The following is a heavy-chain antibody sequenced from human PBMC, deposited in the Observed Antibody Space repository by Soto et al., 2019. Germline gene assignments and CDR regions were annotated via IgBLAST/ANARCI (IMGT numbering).Heavy chain of an antibody. CDR2: ISKSDYT. CDR1: GFAFNNYG. Sequence: SLRLSCTVSGFAFNNYGINWVRQAPGQGLEWVSSISKSDYTYYSDSVKGRFTISRDSAKNSVSLQMNTLRVEDTAVYYCAREDSIIIPAVSDFWGQGTLVTVSS. D-gene: IGHD2-2*01. CDR3: AREDSIIIPAVSDF. V-gene: IGHV3-21*01. J-gene: IGHJ4*02.